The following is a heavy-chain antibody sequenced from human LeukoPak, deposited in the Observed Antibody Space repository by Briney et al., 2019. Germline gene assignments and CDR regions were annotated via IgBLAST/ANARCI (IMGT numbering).Heavy chain of an antibody. CDR3: ASPFDY. V-gene: IGHV3-48*01. CDR1: GFTFNTYS. CDR2: ISSDSKTI. J-gene: IGHJ4*02. Sequence: PGGSLRLSCTASGFTFNTYSMNWVRQAPGKGPEWVSYISSDSKTIYYADSVKGRFTISRDNAKNSLYLQMDSLRAEDTAVYYCASPFDYWGQGTLVTVSS.